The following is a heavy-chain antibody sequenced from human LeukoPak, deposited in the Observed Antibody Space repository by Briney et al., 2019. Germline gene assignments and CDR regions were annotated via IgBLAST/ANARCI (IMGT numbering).Heavy chain of an antibody. CDR3: AREDYDDSGGWYFDL. D-gene: IGHD3-3*01. V-gene: IGHV4-4*02. CDR1: GCSISSSNW. J-gene: IGHJ2*01. Sequence: SETLSLTCAVSGCSISSSNWWSWVRHPPGNGLYWIAEIYHSGSTNYNPSLKSRVTISVDKSKNQFSMKLSSVTAADTVVYYCAREDYDDSGGWYFDLWGRGTLVTVSS. CDR2: IYHSGST.